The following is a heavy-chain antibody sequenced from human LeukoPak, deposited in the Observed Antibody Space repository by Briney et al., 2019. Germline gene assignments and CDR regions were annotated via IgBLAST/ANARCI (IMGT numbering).Heavy chain of an antibody. CDR1: GYPFITYD. D-gene: IGHD4-17*01. CDR2: ISVYNGKA. CDR3: ARATTVNAIDFDY. Sequence: ASVKVSCKASGYPFITYDITWVRQAPGQGLEWMGWISVYNGKADYAQKLQGRVTMTTDTSTSTAHMELRSLTSDDTAVYYCARATTVNAIDFDYWGQGTLVTVSS. J-gene: IGHJ4*02. V-gene: IGHV1-18*01.